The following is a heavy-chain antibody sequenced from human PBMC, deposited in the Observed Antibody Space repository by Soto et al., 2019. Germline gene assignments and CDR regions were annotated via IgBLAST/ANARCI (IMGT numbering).Heavy chain of an antibody. J-gene: IGHJ6*02. CDR1: GGSISSYY. CDR3: ARGGWWGSGSYPLVMDV. Sequence: QVQLQESGPGLVKPSETLSLTCTVSGGSISSYYWSWIRQPPGKGLEWIGYIYYSGSTNYNPSLKSRVTISVDTSKNQFSLKLSSVTAADTAVYYCARGGWWGSGSYPLVMDVWGQGTTVTVSS. CDR2: IYYSGST. V-gene: IGHV4-59*01. D-gene: IGHD3-10*01.